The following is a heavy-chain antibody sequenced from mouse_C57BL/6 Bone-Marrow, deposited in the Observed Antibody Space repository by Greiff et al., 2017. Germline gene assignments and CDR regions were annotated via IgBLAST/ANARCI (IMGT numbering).Heavy chain of an antibody. V-gene: IGHV1-55*01. CDR3: ARGGGYGNYVWYFDV. CDR2: IYPGSGST. Sequence: VQLQQPGAELVKPGASVKTSCKASGYTFTSHWITWVKQRPGQGLEWIGDIYPGSGSTNYNEKFKSKATLTVDPSSSTAYMQLSSLTSEDSAVYYCARGGGYGNYVWYFDVWGTGTTVTVAS. D-gene: IGHD2-1*01. CDR1: GYTFTSHW. J-gene: IGHJ1*03.